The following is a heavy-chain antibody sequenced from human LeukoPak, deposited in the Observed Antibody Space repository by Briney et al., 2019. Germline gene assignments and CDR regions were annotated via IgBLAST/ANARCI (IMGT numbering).Heavy chain of an antibody. Sequence: GASVKVSCKASGYTFTGYYMHWVRQAPGQGLEWMGWINPNSGGTNYAQKFQGRVTMTRDTSISTAYMELSRLRSDDTAVYYCARDPSGYCSSTSCGWFDPWGQGTLVTVSS. CDR1: GYTFTGYY. J-gene: IGHJ5*02. V-gene: IGHV1-2*02. CDR2: INPNSGGT. D-gene: IGHD2-2*01. CDR3: ARDPSGYCSSTSCGWFDP.